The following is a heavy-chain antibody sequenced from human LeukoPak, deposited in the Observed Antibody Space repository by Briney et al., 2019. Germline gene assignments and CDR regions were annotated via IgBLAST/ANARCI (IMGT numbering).Heavy chain of an antibody. Sequence: HAGGSLRLSCTVSGFTVSSDSMSWVRQAPGKGLEWVSFIYSGGSTHYSDSVKGRFTISRDNSKNTLYLQMNSLRAEDTAVYYCARDPYSGSYGDYYYYYMDVWGKGTTVTISS. CDR3: ARDPYSGSYGDYYYYYMDV. D-gene: IGHD1-26*01. J-gene: IGHJ6*03. V-gene: IGHV3-53*01. CDR1: GFTVSSDS. CDR2: IYSGGST.